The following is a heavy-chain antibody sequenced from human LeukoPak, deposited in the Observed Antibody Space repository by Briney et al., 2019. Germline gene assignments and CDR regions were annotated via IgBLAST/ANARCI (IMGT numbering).Heavy chain of an antibody. CDR1: GFTFSSYA. V-gene: IGHV3-23*01. J-gene: IGHJ4*02. D-gene: IGHD3-10*01. Sequence: PGGSLRLPCAASGFTFSSYAMSWVRQAPGKGLEWVSAISGSGGSTYYADSVKGRFTISRDNSKNTLYLQMNSLRAEDTAVYYCARDLHYYGSGSYFGYWGQGTLVTVSS. CDR2: ISGSGGST. CDR3: ARDLHYYGSGSYFGY.